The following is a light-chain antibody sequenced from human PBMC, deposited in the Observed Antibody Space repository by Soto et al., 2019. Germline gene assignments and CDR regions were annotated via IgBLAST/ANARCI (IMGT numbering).Light chain of an antibody. J-gene: IGLJ1*01. CDR3: SSYTSSTTPYV. V-gene: IGLV2-14*01. CDR1: RSDVGAYNY. Sequence: ALTQPASVSGSPGQSITISCTGTRSDVGAYNYVSWYQQYPGKAPKLMIHEVSKRPSGVSNRFSGSKSGNTASLTISGLQAEDEADYYCSSYTSSTTPYVFGTGTKVTVL. CDR2: EVS.